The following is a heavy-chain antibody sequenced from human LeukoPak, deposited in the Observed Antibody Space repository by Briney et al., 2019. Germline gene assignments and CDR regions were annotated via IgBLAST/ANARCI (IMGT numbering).Heavy chain of an antibody. J-gene: IGHJ4*02. CDR3: ARDQQDLSGSYSLTFDY. Sequence: GGSLRLSCAASGFTFSSYAMHWVRQAPGKGLEWVAVISYDGSNKYHADSVKGRLTISRDNSKNTLYLQMASLRAEDTAVYYCARDQQDLSGSYSLTFDYWGQGTLVTVSS. CDR1: GFTFSSYA. CDR2: ISYDGSNK. V-gene: IGHV3-30-3*01. D-gene: IGHD1-26*01.